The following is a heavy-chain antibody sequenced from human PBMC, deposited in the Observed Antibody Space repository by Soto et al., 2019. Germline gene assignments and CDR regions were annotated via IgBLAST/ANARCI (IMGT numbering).Heavy chain of an antibody. CDR1: GGTFSSYA. CDR3: ARENVEMAAIRYFDY. Sequence: QVQLVQSGAEVKKPGSSVKVSCKASGGTFSSYAISWVRQAPGQGLEWMGGIIPIFGTANYAQKFQGRVTITADESTXTAYMELGSLRSEDTAVYYCARENVEMAAIRYFDYWGQGTLGTVSS. D-gene: IGHD2-2*02. CDR2: IIPIFGTA. J-gene: IGHJ4*02. V-gene: IGHV1-69*12.